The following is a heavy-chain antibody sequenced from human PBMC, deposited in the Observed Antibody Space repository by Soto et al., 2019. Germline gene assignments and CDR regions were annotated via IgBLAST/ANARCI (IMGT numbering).Heavy chain of an antibody. CDR2: IWYDGSNK. CDR3: ARDPEAPFLSPNDCSGGSCYSHHFDY. D-gene: IGHD2-15*01. J-gene: IGHJ4*02. V-gene: IGHV3-33*01. Sequence: PGGSLRLSCAASGFTFSSYGMHWVRQAPGKGLEWVAVIWYDGSNKYYADSVKGRFTISRDNSKNTLYLQMNSLRAEDTAVYYCARDPEAPFLSPNDCSGGSCYSHHFDYWGQGTLVTVSS. CDR1: GFTFSSYG.